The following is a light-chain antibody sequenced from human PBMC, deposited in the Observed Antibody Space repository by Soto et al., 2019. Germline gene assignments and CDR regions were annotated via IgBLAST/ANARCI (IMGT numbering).Light chain of an antibody. CDR1: QGISSY. Sequence: DIQLTQSPSFLSASVGDRVTITCRASQGISSYLAWCQEKPGKAPKLLIYPACTLQSGVPSRFSGSGSGTEFTLTISSLQPEDFATYYCQQLNSYLITFGQGTRLEIK. J-gene: IGKJ5*01. CDR3: QQLNSYLIT. CDR2: PAC. V-gene: IGKV1-9*01.